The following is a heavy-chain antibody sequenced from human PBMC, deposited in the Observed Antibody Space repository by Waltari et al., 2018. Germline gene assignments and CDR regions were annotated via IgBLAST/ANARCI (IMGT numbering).Heavy chain of an antibody. V-gene: IGHV1-3*01. D-gene: IGHD3-10*01. CDR3: ASGRERSYGSANYYQLDY. J-gene: IGHJ4*02. Sequence: QVQLVQSGAELKKPGASVTLSCKASGYTVFAYPIHWVRQAPGQRLEWMGWITGNDNTKYSQRLQGRVTITRDRSASTTYMDLSTLRSEDTAVYYCASGRERSYGSANYYQLDYWGQGTLVTVSS. CDR1: GYTVFAYP. CDR2: ITGNDNT.